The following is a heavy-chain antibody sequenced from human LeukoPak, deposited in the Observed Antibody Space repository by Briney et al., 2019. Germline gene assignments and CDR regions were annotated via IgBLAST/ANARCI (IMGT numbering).Heavy chain of an antibody. CDR3: AKDTTTHTVTTHYFDY. Sequence: GGSLRLSCAGSGFTFSSYAMSWVRQAPGKGLEWVSAISGSGADTYYADSVKGRFTNSRDNSKNTLFLQMNSLRAEDSAVYYCAKDTTTHTVTTHYFDYWGQGSLVTVSS. V-gene: IGHV3-23*01. D-gene: IGHD4-17*01. CDR1: GFTFSSYA. J-gene: IGHJ4*02. CDR2: ISGSGADT.